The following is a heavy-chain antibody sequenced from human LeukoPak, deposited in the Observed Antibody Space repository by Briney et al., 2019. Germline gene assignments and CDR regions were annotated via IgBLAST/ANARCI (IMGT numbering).Heavy chain of an antibody. CDR1: GYTFTTYY. D-gene: IGHD6-19*01. CDR2: INPSSGST. J-gene: IGHJ3*02. Sequence: ASVKVSCKTSGYTFTTYYMHWVRQAPGQGLEWMGIINPSSGSTSYAQKFQGRVTMTRDTSTSTVYMELRSLRSDDTAVYYCARDLNRYSSGYDAFDIWGQGTMVTVSS. CDR3: ARDLNRYSSGYDAFDI. V-gene: IGHV1-46*01.